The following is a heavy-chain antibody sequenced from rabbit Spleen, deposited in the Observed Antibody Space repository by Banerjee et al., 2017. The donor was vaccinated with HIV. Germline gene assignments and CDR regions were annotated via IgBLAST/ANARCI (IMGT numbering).Heavy chain of an antibody. D-gene: IGHD1-1*01. V-gene: IGHV1S43*01. CDR2: IETRGGSA. CDR1: GIDFSRYQF. CDR3: TREDDTTSDYYLNL. J-gene: IGHJ4*01. Sequence: QQQLEESGGGLVKPGASLTLTCKASGIDFSRYQFMCWARQAPGKGLELIACIETRGGSAWYASWVNGRFTISKTSSTTVTLQMTSLTAADTATYFCTREDDTTSDYYLNLWGPGTLVTVS.